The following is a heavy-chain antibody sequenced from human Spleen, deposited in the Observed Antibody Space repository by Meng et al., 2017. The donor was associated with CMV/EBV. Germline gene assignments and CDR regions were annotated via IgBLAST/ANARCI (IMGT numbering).Heavy chain of an antibody. Sequence: ASVKVSCKASGYTFSNYYLHWLREAPGQGLVWMGWINPNSGKTNYAQKFQGRVTMTRDPSISTAYMELSRLRSDDTAVYYCARGGYCSGGSCYSPHFDYWGQGTLVTVSS. V-gene: IGHV1-2*02. CDR1: GYTFSNYY. CDR3: ARGGYCSGGSCYSPHFDY. CDR2: INPNSGKT. J-gene: IGHJ4*02. D-gene: IGHD2-15*01.